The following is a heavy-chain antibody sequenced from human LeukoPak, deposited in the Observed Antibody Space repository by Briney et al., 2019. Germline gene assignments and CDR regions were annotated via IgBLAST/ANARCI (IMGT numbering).Heavy chain of an antibody. V-gene: IGHV3-53*01. CDR1: GVTFSSNS. D-gene: IGHD3-16*01. J-gene: IGHJ4*02. CDR2: IYSAGSI. CDR3: ARRAGAYTHPYDY. Sequence: GGSLRLSCTVSGVTFSSNSMSWVRQAPGKGLEWVSFIYSAGSIYYSDSVKGRFTISIDNSKNTRYLQMNSLRAEDTAVYYCARRAGAYTHPYDYWGQGTLVTVSS.